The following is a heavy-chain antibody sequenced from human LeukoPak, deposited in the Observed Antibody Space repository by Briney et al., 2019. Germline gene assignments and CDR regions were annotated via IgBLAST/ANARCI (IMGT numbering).Heavy chain of an antibody. J-gene: IGHJ3*01. CDR1: GYSFLDYW. CDR3: GMSGDRVPLQDDVFDV. CDR2: IFPHDSDT. V-gene: IGHV5-51*01. D-gene: IGHD1-26*01. Sequence: GESLKISCKGSGYSFLDYWIGWVRQRPGKGPELMGRIFPHDSDTKYSPSFQGQVTISVDKSTNTAYLQWSSLQASDTAMYYCGMSGDRVPLQDDVFDVWGQGTMVTVST.